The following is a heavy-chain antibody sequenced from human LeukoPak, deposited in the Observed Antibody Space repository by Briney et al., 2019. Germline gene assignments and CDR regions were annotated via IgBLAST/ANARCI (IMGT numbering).Heavy chain of an antibody. CDR2: ISTYNGHT. J-gene: IGHJ4*02. CDR1: GYTYTSYA. V-gene: IGHV1-18*01. D-gene: IGHD1-1*01. Sequence: ASVKVSCKASGYTYTSYAISWVRQAPGQGLERMGWISTYNGHTDFAQKFRGRVSMTTDASTNTAYMEIQSLRSDDAAVYYCARAGNYNWNYLSYWGQGTLVAVSS. CDR3: ARAGNYNWNYLSY.